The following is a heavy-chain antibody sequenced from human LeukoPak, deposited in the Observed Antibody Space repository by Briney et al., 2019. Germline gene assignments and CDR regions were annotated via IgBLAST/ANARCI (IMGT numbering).Heavy chain of an antibody. J-gene: IGHJ3*02. CDR2: IYYSGST. V-gene: IGHV4-30-4*01. CDR3: ARDRPHDFWSGYSLDAFDI. Sequence: PSETLSLTCTVSGGSISSGDYYWSWIRQPPGKGLEWIGYIYYSGSTYHNPSLKSRVTISVDTSKNQFSLKLSSVTAADTAVYYCARDRPHDFWSGYSLDAFDIWGQGTMVTVSS. CDR1: GGSISSGDYY. D-gene: IGHD3-3*01.